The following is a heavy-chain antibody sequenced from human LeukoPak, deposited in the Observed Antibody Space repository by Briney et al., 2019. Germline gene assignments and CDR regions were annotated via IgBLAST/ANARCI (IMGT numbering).Heavy chain of an antibody. J-gene: IGHJ4*02. CDR3: ARGGKYYDILTGYYDY. CDR1: GGSISSGGYS. CDR2: IYHSGST. V-gene: IGHV4-30-2*01. D-gene: IGHD3-9*01. Sequence: SQTLSLTCAVSGGSISSGGYSWSWIRQPPGKGLEWIGYIYHSGSTYYNPSLKSRVTISVDRSKNQFSLKLSSVTAADTAVYYCARGGKYYDILTGYYDYWGQGTLVTVSS.